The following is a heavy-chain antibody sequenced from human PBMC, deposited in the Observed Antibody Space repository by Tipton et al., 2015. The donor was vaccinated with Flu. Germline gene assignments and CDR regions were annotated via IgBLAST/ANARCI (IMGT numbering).Heavy chain of an antibody. Sequence: TLSLTCAVSDYSISSGFYWGWIRQPPGKGLEWIGSVYHSGSTYYNPSLKSRVTISVDTSKNQFSLKLTSVTAADTAVYYCARDRWEYIRGFDSWGQGTLVTVSP. CDR2: VYHSGST. CDR1: DYSISSGFY. D-gene: IGHD2/OR15-2a*01. V-gene: IGHV4-38-2*02. J-gene: IGHJ4*02. CDR3: ARDRWEYIRGFDS.